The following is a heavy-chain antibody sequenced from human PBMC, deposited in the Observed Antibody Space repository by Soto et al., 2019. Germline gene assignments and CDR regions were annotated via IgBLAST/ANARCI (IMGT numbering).Heavy chain of an antibody. D-gene: IGHD6-19*01. Sequence: SETLSLTCAVSGYSLTSGYYCGWIRQPPGKGLEWIGSIYHSGDTYYNPSLKSRVTILVDTSKNHFSLKLTSVTAADTAVYYCARARIVVAGTIVDYWGQGTLVTVSS. V-gene: IGHV4-38-2*01. CDR1: GYSLTSGYY. J-gene: IGHJ4*02. CDR3: ARARIVVAGTIVDY. CDR2: IYHSGDT.